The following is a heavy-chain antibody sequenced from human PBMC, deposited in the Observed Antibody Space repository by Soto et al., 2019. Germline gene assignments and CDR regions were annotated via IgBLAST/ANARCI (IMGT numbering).Heavy chain of an antibody. V-gene: IGHV3-33*01. CDR3: ARQVVVVVASSADAFDI. CDR2: IWSDGSNK. CDR1: GFTFSSYG. J-gene: IGHJ3*02. D-gene: IGHD2-15*01. Sequence: GGSLRLSCAASGFTFSSYGIHWVRQAPGKGLEWVAVIWSDGSNKYYADSVKGRFTISRDNSKNTLYLQMNSLRAEDTAVYYCARQVVVVVASSADAFDIWGQGTMVTVSS.